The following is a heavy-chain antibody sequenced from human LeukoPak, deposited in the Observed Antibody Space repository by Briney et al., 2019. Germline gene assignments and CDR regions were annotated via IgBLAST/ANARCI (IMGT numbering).Heavy chain of an antibody. D-gene: IGHD6-19*01. J-gene: IGHJ4*02. CDR2: ISAYNGNT. V-gene: IGHV1-18*01. Sequence: ASVKVSCKASGYTFTSYGISWVRQAPGQGLEWMGWISAYNGNTNYAQKLQGRVTMTTDTSTSTAYMELRSLRSDDTAVYYCARGPADSIAVAGLYNDYWGQGTLVTVSS. CDR1: GYTFTSYG. CDR3: ARGPADSIAVAGLYNDY.